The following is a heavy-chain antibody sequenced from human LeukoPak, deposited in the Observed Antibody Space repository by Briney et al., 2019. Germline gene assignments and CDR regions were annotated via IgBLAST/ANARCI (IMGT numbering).Heavy chain of an antibody. V-gene: IGHV3-23*01. D-gene: IGHD5-12*01. CDR3: AKRRGEWLPTPPDY. J-gene: IGHJ4*02. CDR1: GFTFSSYA. CDR2: ISGSGGST. Sequence: GSLRLSCAASGFTFSSYAMSWVRQAPGKGLEWVSAISGSGGSTYYADSVKGRFIISRDNSKNTLYLQMNSLRAEDTAIYYCAKRRGEWLPTPPDYWGQGTLVTVSS.